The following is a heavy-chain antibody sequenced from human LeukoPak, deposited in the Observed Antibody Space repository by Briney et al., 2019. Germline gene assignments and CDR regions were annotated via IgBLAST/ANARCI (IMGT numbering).Heavy chain of an antibody. Sequence: PSETLSLTCAVYGGSFSGYYWSWIRQPPGKGLEWIGEINHSGSTNYNPSLKSRVTISVDTSKNQFSLKLSSVTAADTAVYYCARGRGAVAGTRGRLFDYWGQGTLVTVSS. CDR3: ARGRGAVAGTRGRLFDY. CDR2: INHSGST. J-gene: IGHJ4*02. D-gene: IGHD6-19*01. V-gene: IGHV4-34*01. CDR1: GGSFSGYY.